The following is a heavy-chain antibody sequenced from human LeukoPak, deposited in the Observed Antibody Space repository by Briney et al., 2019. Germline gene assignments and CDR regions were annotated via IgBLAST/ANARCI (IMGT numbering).Heavy chain of an antibody. V-gene: IGHV3-30*02. CDR3: AKEGISNNDFWSGYNPDY. CDR1: GFTFSSYG. D-gene: IGHD3-3*01. Sequence: GGSLRLSCAASGFTFSSYGMHWVRQAPGKGLEWVAFIRYDGSNKYYADSVKGRFTISRDNSKNTLYLQMNSLRAEDTAVYYCAKEGISNNDFWSGYNPDYWGQGTLVTVSS. J-gene: IGHJ4*02. CDR2: IRYDGSNK.